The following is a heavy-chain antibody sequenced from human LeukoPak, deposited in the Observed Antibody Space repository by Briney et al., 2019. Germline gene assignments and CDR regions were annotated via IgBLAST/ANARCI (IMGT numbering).Heavy chain of an antibody. Sequence: GESLKVSWKGSGYSFTSYWIGWVRQMPGKGLEWMGIIYPGYSDTRYSPSFQRQVTISADKSISTAYLQWSSLKASDTAMYYCARHMIVSGSYFKDYWGQGTLVTVSS. CDR2: IYPGYSDT. CDR3: ARHMIVSGSYFKDY. J-gene: IGHJ4*02. D-gene: IGHD1-26*01. CDR1: GYSFTSYW. V-gene: IGHV5-51*01.